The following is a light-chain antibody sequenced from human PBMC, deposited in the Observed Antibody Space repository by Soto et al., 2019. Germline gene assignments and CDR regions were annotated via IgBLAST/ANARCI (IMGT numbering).Light chain of an antibody. V-gene: IGKV3-20*01. CDR2: EAS. CDR1: QSVTGSS. CDR3: QHYGTSPPT. Sequence: VLTQSPGTLSLSPGQRATLSCRASQSVTGSSLAWYQHKPGQSPRVLIYEASTSATGIPDRFSGSGSGTEFILTINRREPEDFAVYYCQHYGTSPPTFGPGTKVEVK. J-gene: IGKJ1*01.